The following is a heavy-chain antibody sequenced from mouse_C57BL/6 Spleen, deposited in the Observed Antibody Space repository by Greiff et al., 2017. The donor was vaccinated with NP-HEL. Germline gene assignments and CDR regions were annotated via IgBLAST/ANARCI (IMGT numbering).Heavy chain of an antibody. J-gene: IGHJ2*01. CDR3: ARLPLYGSSQYYFDY. D-gene: IGHD1-1*01. CDR1: GFTFTDYY. Sequence: DVKLVESGGGLVQPGGSLSLSCAASGFTFTDYYMSWVRQPPGKALEWLGFIRNKANGYTTEYSASVKGRFTISSDNSQSILYLQMNALRAEDSATYYCARLPLYGSSQYYFDYWGQGTTLTVSS. CDR2: IRNKANGYTT. V-gene: IGHV7-3*01.